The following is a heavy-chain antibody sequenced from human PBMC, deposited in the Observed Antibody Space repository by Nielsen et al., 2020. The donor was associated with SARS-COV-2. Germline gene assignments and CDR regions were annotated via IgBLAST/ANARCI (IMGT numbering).Heavy chain of an antibody. CDR1: GYTFTSYG. Sequence: ASVKVSCKASGYTFTSYGISWVRQAPGQGLEWMGWISAYSGNTNYAQKLQGRVTMTTDTSTSTAYMELRSLRSDDTAVYYCAKAYYGSGSFGAHWFDPWGQGTLVTVSS. CDR2: ISAYSGNT. CDR3: AKAYYGSGSFGAHWFDP. V-gene: IGHV1-18*01. J-gene: IGHJ5*02. D-gene: IGHD3-10*01.